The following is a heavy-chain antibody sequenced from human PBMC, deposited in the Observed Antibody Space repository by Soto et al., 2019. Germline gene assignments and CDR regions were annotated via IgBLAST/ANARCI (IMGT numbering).Heavy chain of an antibody. CDR1: GGTFSSYA. Sequence: QVQLVQSGAEVKKPGSSVKVSCKASGGTFSSYAISWVRQAPGQGLEWMGGIIPIFGTANYAQKFQGRVTITADESTSTAYMELSSLRSEDTAVYYCARLQGGDSSGYHPYYYYYYGMVVWGQGTTVTVFS. J-gene: IGHJ6*02. V-gene: IGHV1-69*12. D-gene: IGHD3-22*01. CDR3: ARLQGGDSSGYHPYYYYYYGMVV. CDR2: IIPIFGTA.